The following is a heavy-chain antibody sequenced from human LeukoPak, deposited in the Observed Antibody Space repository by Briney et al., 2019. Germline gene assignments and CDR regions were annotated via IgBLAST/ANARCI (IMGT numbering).Heavy chain of an antibody. J-gene: IGHJ4*02. CDR3: AKQSNNHYYQKASDY. D-gene: IGHD1-26*01. CDR2: ISDDGANT. CDR1: GFTFSSYT. V-gene: IGHV3-30-3*01. Sequence: TGGSLRLSCAASGFTFSSYTMHWVRQAPGKGLEWLAAISDDGANTYYSDSAKGRLTISRDNSNNTLYLQMDSLRPEDTAVYFCAKQSNNHYYQKASDYWGQGTLVTVSS.